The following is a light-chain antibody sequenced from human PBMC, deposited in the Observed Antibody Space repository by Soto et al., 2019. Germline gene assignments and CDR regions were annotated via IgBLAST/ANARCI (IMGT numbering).Light chain of an antibody. Sequence: QCALTQPPSGSGSPGQSVTISCTGTSSDVGGYKYVSWYQQHPGKAPKLMIFEVNKRPSGVPDRFSGSKSGNTASLTVSGLQAEDEADYYCSSYAGINNLGVFGTGTKLTVL. J-gene: IGLJ1*01. CDR3: SSYAGINNLGV. CDR1: SSDVGGYKY. V-gene: IGLV2-8*01. CDR2: EVN.